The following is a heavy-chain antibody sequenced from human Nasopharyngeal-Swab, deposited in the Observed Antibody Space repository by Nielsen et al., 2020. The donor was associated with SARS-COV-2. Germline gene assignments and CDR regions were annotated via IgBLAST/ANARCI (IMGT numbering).Heavy chain of an antibody. CDR3: ARIAAAGFYYYFDY. V-gene: IGHV4-4*07. Sequence: SETLSLTCTVSGGSISSYYWSWIRQPAGKGLEWIGRIYTSGSTNYNPSLKSRVTMSVDTSKNQFSLKLSPVTAADTAVYYCARIAAAGFYYYFDYWGQGTLVTVSS. J-gene: IGHJ4*02. CDR2: IYTSGST. D-gene: IGHD6-13*01. CDR1: GGSISSYY.